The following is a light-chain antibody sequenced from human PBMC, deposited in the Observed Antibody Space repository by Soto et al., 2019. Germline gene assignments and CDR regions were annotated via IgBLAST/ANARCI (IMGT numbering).Light chain of an antibody. CDR2: GAS. CDR3: QQYGSSPPT. V-gene: IGKV3-20*01. J-gene: IGKJ1*01. CDR1: QSVNNNY. Sequence: EIVLTQSPGTLSLSPGERAVLSCRASQSVNNNYLAWYQRKPGRAPRLLIYGASSRATGIRDRFIGSGSGTDFTLTITRLEPEYFAVYLCQQYGSSPPTFGQGTKVEFK.